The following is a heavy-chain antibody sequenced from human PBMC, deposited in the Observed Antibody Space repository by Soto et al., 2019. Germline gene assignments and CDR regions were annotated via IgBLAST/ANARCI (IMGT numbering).Heavy chain of an antibody. CDR3: AKFRYYDSSGYYGTAFDY. CDR1: GFTFSSYA. Sequence: GGSLRLSCAASGFTFSSYAMSWVRQAPGKGLEWVSAISGSGGSTYYADSVKGRFTISRDNSKNTLYLQMNSLRAEDTAVYYCAKFRYYDSSGYYGTAFDYWGQGTLVTV. D-gene: IGHD3-22*01. J-gene: IGHJ4*02. V-gene: IGHV3-23*01. CDR2: ISGSGGST.